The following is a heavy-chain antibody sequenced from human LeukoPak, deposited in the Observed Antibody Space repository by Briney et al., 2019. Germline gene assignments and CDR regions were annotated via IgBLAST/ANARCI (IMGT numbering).Heavy chain of an antibody. CDR2: ISSSSSYI. Sequence: PGGSLRLSCAASGFTFSSYSMNWVRQAPGKGREGGSSISSSSSYIYYADSVKGRFTIYRDNDKNSLYLQMNSLRAEDTAVYYCARKHYDFWSGLDYFDYWGQGTLVTVSS. CDR3: ARKHYDFWSGLDYFDY. CDR1: GFTFSSYS. J-gene: IGHJ4*02. D-gene: IGHD3-3*01. V-gene: IGHV3-21*01.